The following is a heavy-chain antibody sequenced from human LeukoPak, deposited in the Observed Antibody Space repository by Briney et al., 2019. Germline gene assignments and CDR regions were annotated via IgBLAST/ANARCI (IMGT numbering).Heavy chain of an antibody. CDR1: GFTFSSYA. CDR3: AKAGGNSGYDNYYYMDV. J-gene: IGHJ6*03. Sequence: GGSLRLSCAASGFTFSSYAMHWVRQAPGKGLEYVSAISSNGGSTYYANSVKGRFTISRDNSKNTLYLQMGSLRAEDMAVYYCAKAGGNSGYDNYYYMDVWGKGTTVTVSS. D-gene: IGHD5-12*01. V-gene: IGHV3-64*01. CDR2: ISSNGGST.